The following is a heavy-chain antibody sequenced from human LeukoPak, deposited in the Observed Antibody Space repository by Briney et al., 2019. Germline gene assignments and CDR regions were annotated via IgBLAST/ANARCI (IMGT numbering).Heavy chain of an antibody. J-gene: IGHJ5*02. V-gene: IGHV3-23*01. D-gene: IGHD3-22*01. CDR2: ISGSGGST. CDR1: GFTFSSYG. CDR3: ARDLGQYYDTSDNWFDP. Sequence: GGTLRLSCAASGFTFSSYGMSWVRQAPGKGLEWVSAISGSGGSTYYADSVKGRFTISRDNSKNTLNLQMNSLRAEDTAVYYCARDLGQYYDTSDNWFDPWGQGTLVTVSS.